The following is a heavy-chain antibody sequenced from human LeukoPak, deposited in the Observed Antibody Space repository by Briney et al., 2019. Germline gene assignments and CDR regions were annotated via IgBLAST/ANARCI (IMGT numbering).Heavy chain of an antibody. CDR3: ARSSDRPTQADFGY. D-gene: IGHD6-25*01. Sequence: PSETLSLTCTVSGGSISSYYWSWIRQPPGKGLEWIGYIYYSGSTNYNPSLKSRVTISVDTSKNQFSLKLSSVTAADTAVYYCARSSDRPTQADFGYWGQGTLVTVSS. J-gene: IGHJ4*02. CDR1: GGSISSYY. V-gene: IGHV4-59*01. CDR2: IYYSGST.